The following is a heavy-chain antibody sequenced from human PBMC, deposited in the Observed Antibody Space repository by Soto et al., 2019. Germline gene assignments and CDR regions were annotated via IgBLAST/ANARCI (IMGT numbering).Heavy chain of an antibody. D-gene: IGHD2-15*01. CDR1: GFTFRDFH. CDR3: ARSAPSLVMETTECPGLDV. J-gene: IGHJ6*02. V-gene: IGHV3-23*01. Sequence: DVQLLESGGNLVQPGGSLRLSCAASGFTFRDFHMSWVRQAPGKGLEWVSTINDAGLDIYYADSVKGRFTISRDNSKNTLYLQMSSLRGEDTAVYYCARSAPSLVMETTECPGLDVWGQGTTVTVSS. CDR2: INDAGLDI.